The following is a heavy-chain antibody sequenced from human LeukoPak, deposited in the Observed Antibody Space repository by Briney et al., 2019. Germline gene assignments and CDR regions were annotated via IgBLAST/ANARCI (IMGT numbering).Heavy chain of an antibody. CDR3: ARGLWFGDENPPYFDY. J-gene: IGHJ4*02. CDR2: INHSGST. D-gene: IGHD3-10*01. CDR1: GGSFSGYY. V-gene: IGHV4-34*01. Sequence: SETLSLTCAVYGGSFSGYYWSWIRQPPGKGLVWIGEINHSGSTNYNPSLKSRVTISVDTSKNQFSLKLSSVTAADTAVYYCARGLWFGDENPPYFDYWGQGTLVTVSS.